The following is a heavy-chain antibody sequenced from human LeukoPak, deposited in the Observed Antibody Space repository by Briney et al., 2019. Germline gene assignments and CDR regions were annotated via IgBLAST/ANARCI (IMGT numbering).Heavy chain of an antibody. Sequence: SETLSPTCTVSVGSICSYFGSRIREPPGEGLGWMGYISYNGRATYNTSPKCRVTISVDPSKTQFSLTLSSVTAADTAVYYCARVDHGDSIEYWGQGTLVTVSS. CDR1: VGSICSYF. J-gene: IGHJ4*02. V-gene: IGHV4-59*01. CDR3: ARVDHGDSIEY. D-gene: IGHD4-17*01. CDR2: ISYNGRA.